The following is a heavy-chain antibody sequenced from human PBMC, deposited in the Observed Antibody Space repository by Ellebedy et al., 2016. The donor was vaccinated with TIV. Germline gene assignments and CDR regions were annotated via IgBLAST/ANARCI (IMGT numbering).Heavy chain of an antibody. CDR3: AKDRKYDSSGYHALDI. D-gene: IGHD3-22*01. CDR1: GFTFDDYA. CDR2: ISWNSGSI. V-gene: IGHV3-9*01. J-gene: IGHJ3*02. Sequence: PGGSLRLSCAASGFTFDDYAMHWVRQAPGKGLEWVSGISWNSGSIGYADSVKGRFTISRDNAKNSLYLQMNSLRAEDTALYYCAKDRKYDSSGYHALDIWGQGTMVTVSS.